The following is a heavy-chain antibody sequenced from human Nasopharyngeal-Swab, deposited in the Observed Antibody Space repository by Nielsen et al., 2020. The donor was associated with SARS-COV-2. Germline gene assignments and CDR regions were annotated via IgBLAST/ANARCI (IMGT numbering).Heavy chain of an antibody. Sequence: SETLSLTCTVSGGSIISGSYYWSWIRRHPGKGLEWIGYIYYSGRAYYNPSLESRVTISVDTSKSQFSLKLSSVTAADTAVYYCATARSSVAYYYGMDVWGQGTTVTVSS. CDR3: ATARSSVAYYYGMDV. V-gene: IGHV4-31*03. D-gene: IGHD4-23*01. CDR2: IYYSGRA. CDR1: GGSIISGSYY. J-gene: IGHJ6*02.